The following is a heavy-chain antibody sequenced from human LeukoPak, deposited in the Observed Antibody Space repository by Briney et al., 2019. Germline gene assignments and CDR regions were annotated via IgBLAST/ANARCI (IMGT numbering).Heavy chain of an antibody. Sequence: GGSLRLSCAASGFTFSRDGMHWVRQAPGKGLEWVAVISNDETNKYYTDSVKGRFTISRDNSKNTLYLQMNSLRAEDTAVYYCARDRDWGCSYCSYWGQGTLVTVSS. V-gene: IGHV3-30*03. J-gene: IGHJ4*02. D-gene: IGHD7-27*01. CDR2: ISNDETNK. CDR3: ARDRDWGCSYCSY. CDR1: GFTFSRDG.